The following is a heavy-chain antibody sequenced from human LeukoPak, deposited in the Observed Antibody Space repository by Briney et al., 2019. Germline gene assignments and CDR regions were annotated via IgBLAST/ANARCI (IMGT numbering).Heavy chain of an antibody. CDR3: AKSDGASPLYYFHC. Sequence: GGSLRISCAASGFTFNNYAMSWVRQAPGKGLEWVSGISGSGGFTYYADSVKGRFTISRDTSKNTVYLQMNSLRAEDTAVYYCAKSDGASPLYYFHCWGQGTLVTVSS. J-gene: IGHJ4*02. D-gene: IGHD1-26*01. CDR2: ISGSGGFT. CDR1: GFTFNNYA. V-gene: IGHV3-23*01.